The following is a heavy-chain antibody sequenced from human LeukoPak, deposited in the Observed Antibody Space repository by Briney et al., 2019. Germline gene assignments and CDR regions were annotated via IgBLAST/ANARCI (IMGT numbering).Heavy chain of an antibody. V-gene: IGHV4-31*03. J-gene: IGHJ3*02. CDR1: GDSVTSGGYF. CDR3: ARDVVVTSSPDAFDI. D-gene: IGHD2-21*02. Sequence: SETLSLTCTVSGDSVTSGGYFWTWIRQHPGKGLEWIGYISNSGTTSYNPSLKSRVSISVDTSNNQISLRLSSVTAADTAVYYCARDVVVTSSPDAFDIWGQGTMVTVSS. CDR2: ISNSGTT.